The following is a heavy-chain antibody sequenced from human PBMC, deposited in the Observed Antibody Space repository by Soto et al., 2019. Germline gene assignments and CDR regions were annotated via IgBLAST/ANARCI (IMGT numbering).Heavy chain of an antibody. D-gene: IGHD6-6*01. CDR1: GFSLTTSGVG. CDR3: ADNIYSSSEDDVDI. Sequence: QITLKESGPPLVKPTQTLTLTCTFSGFSLTTSGVGVGWIRQPPGKALEWLALIYWYDEKRYSPSLQSRLTITKDTSKKQVDLTVTNMNPAYTGTYYCADNIYSSSEDDVDIWGQWTMVYASS. V-gene: IGHV2-5*01. J-gene: IGHJ3*02. CDR2: IYWYDEK.